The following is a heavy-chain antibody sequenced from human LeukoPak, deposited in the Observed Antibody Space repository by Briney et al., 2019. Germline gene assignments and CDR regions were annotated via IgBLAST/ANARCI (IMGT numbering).Heavy chain of an antibody. Sequence: ASVKVSCKASGYTFTSYYMHWVRQAPGQGLEWMGTINPSGGSTSYAQKFQGRVTMTRDMSTSTVYMELSSLRSEDTAVYYCARGISQDIVVVPAAIRGNWFDPWGQGTLVTVSS. CDR3: ARGISQDIVVVPAAIRGNWFDP. J-gene: IGHJ5*02. CDR1: GYTFTSYY. V-gene: IGHV1-46*01. D-gene: IGHD2-2*02. CDR2: INPSGGST.